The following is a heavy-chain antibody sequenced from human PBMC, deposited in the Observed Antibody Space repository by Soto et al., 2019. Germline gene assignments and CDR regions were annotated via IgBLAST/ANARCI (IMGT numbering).Heavy chain of an antibody. Sequence: ASVKVSCKVSGYTLTELSMHWVRQAPGKGLEWMGGFDPEDGETIYAQKFQGRVTMSGVTSTDTAYMELSSLSTEDTAMYYCATGYVRRGNTPNANEKLRYFDWLLFSLAFDIWGQGQWSPSPQ. V-gene: IGHV1-24*01. CDR3: ATGYVRRGNTPNANEKLRYFDWLLFSLAFDI. CDR1: GYTLTELS. D-gene: IGHD3-9*01. J-gene: IGHJ3*02. CDR2: FDPEDGET.